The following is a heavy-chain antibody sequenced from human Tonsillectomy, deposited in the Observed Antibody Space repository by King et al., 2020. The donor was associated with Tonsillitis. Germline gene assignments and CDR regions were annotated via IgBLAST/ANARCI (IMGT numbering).Heavy chain of an antibody. V-gene: IGHV3-21*01. Sequence: VQLVESGGGLVKPGGSLRLSGAASGVTFRSYSMNWVLPAPGKGLEWVSSISGSWSNIYYADSVKGRFTVSRDNAKNSLYLQMNSLRAEDTAVYYCARDPFGGGDIFDIWGQGTLVTVSS. CDR2: ISGSWSNI. D-gene: IGHD3-16*01. J-gene: IGHJ3*02. CDR3: ARDPFGGGDIFDI. CDR1: GVTFRSYS.